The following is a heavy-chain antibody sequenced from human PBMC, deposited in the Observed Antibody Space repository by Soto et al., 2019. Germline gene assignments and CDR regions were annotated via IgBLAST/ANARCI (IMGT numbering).Heavy chain of an antibody. CDR3: ARGYYDFWSGYSRTEYNWFDP. CDR2: INAGNGNT. J-gene: IGHJ5*02. CDR1: GYTFTSYA. D-gene: IGHD3-3*01. Sequence: EASVKVSCKASGYTFTSYAMHWVRQAPGQRLEWMGWINAGNGNTKYSQKFQGRVTITRDTSASTAYMELSSLRSEDTAVYYCARGYYDFWSGYSRTEYNWFDPWGQGTLVTVS. V-gene: IGHV1-3*01.